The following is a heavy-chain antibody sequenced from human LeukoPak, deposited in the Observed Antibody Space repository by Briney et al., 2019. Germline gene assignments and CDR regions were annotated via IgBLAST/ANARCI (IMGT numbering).Heavy chain of an antibody. Sequence: GGSLRLSCAASGFTFRNYWMHWVRQVPGKGLVWVSHLNGDGSSITYADSVKGRFTISRDNAKSTLYLQRNSLRAEDTAVYYCARDRGYSPDVWGQGTTVTVSS. V-gene: IGHV3-74*01. J-gene: IGHJ6*02. D-gene: IGHD5-18*01. CDR3: ARDRGYSPDV. CDR1: GFTFRNYW. CDR2: LNGDGSSI.